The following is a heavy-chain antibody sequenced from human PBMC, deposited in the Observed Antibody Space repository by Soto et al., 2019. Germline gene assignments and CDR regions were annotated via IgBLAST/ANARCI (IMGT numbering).Heavy chain of an antibody. CDR2: ISYDGRNK. J-gene: IGHJ6*02. V-gene: IGHV3-30*04. Sequence: QVQLGESGGGVVQPGRSLRLSCAASGFTFSNNAMDWVRQAPGKGLAWVAVISYDGRNKYIAESVKGRFTISRDNSKNTLFLQMNSLRAEDTAVYYCARGTTTSAFSAMDVWGQGTTVTVSS. D-gene: IGHD1-1*01. CDR3: ARGTTTSAFSAMDV. CDR1: GFTFSNNA.